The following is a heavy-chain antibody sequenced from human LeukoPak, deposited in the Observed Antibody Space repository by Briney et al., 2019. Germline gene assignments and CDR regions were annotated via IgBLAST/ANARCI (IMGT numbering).Heavy chain of an antibody. CDR2: ISAYNGNT. V-gene: IGHV1-18*01. D-gene: IGHD6-25*01. CDR1: GYTFTTYG. J-gene: IGHJ4*02. CDR3: ARGLSSRLPRDY. Sequence: GASVKLSCTASGYTFTTYGISWVGQAPGQEREGMGWISAYNGNTTYSQKLQGRVTMTSDTSTSIAYMELRSRRSDDTAVYYCARGLSSRLPRDYWGQGALVTVSS.